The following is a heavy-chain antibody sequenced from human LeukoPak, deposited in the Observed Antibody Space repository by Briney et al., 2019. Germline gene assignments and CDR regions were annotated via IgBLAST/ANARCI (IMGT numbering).Heavy chain of an antibody. J-gene: IGHJ4*02. V-gene: IGHV3-30*02. Sequence: GGSLRLSCAASGFTFSSYGMHWVRQAPGKGLEWVAVIWYGGSNKYYADSVKGRFTISRDNSKNTLYLQMNSLRAEDTAVYYCAKDLSAIAVAGCSDYWGQGTLVTVSS. CDR2: IWYGGSNK. CDR3: AKDLSAIAVAGCSDY. D-gene: IGHD6-19*01. CDR1: GFTFSSYG.